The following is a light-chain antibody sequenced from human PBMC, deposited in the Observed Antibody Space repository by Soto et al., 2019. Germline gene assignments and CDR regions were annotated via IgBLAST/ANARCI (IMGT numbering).Light chain of an antibody. V-gene: IGKV1-39*01. CDR3: QQSYEKRT. J-gene: IGKJ1*01. CDR2: SAS. CDR1: QSISNY. Sequence: DIQMTQSPSSLYASVGDRVIITCRASQSISNYLNWYQQEPGKAPKLLIYSASTLQGGVPSRFSGGGSGTHFTLTISSLQPEDFATYFCQQSYEKRTFGQGTKVEIK.